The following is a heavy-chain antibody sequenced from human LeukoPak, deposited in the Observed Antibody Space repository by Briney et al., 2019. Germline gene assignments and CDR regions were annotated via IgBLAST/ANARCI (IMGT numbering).Heavy chain of an antibody. CDR3: TTIDWYYYDSSGSSPVGLFDY. CDR2: IKSKTDGGTT. V-gene: IGHV3-15*01. CDR1: GFTFSSYE. Sequence: GGSLRLSCAASGFTFSSYEMNWVRQAPGKGLEWVGRIKSKTDGGTTDYAAPVKGRFTISRDDSKNTLYLQMNSLKTEDTAVYYCTTIDWYYYDSSGSSPVGLFDYWGQGTLVTVSS. D-gene: IGHD3-22*01. J-gene: IGHJ4*02.